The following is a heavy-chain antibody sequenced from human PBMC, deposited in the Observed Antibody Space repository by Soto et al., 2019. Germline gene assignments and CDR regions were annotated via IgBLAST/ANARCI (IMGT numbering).Heavy chain of an antibody. Sequence: ASETLSLTCAVSGGSISSSNWWSWVRQPPGKGLEWIGEIYHSGSTNYNPSLKSRVTISVDKSKNQFSLKLSSVTAADTAVYYCARLNIVVVPAAIHLYYYGMDVWGQGTTVTVSS. CDR1: GGSISSSNW. D-gene: IGHD2-2*01. J-gene: IGHJ6*02. V-gene: IGHV4-4*02. CDR3: ARLNIVVVPAAIHLYYYGMDV. CDR2: IYHSGST.